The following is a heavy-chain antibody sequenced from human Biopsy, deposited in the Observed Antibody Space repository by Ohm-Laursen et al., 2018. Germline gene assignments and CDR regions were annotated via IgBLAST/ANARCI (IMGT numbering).Heavy chain of an antibody. Sequence: ASVTPSRPASGPTLTGYHVRWVRQAPGQGLEWQGWINVKIGDTNYAQKFQGRVTMTRDTSISTAYVDLSSLRSDDMAVYYCTRGGYYYDSLAYYYWFDPWGQGTLVTVSS. J-gene: IGHJ5*02. V-gene: IGHV1-2*02. CDR3: TRGGYYYDSLAYYYWFDP. CDR1: GPTLTGYH. D-gene: IGHD3-22*01. CDR2: INVKIGDT.